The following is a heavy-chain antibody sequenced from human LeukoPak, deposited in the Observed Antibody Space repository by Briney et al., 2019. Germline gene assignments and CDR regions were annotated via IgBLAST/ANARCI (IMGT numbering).Heavy chain of an antibody. J-gene: IGHJ4*02. CDR3: ARRVRYFDWSYYFDY. Sequence: SETLSLTCTVSGYSISSGHYWSWIRQPPGKGLEWIGYIYDSGSTNYNPSLKSRVTISVDTPKNQFSLKLSSVTAADTAVYYCARRVRYFDWSYYFDYWGQGTLVTVSS. V-gene: IGHV4-38-2*02. CDR2: IYDSGST. CDR1: GYSISSGHY. D-gene: IGHD3-9*01.